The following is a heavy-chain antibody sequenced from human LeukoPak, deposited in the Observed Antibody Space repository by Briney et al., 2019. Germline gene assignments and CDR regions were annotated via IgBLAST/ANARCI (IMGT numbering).Heavy chain of an antibody. J-gene: IGHJ5*02. V-gene: IGHV4-4*09. Sequence: SETLSLTCTVSGGSISSYYWSWIRQPPGKGLEWIGYIYTSGSTNYNPSLKGRVTISVDTFKNQFSLKLSSVTAADTAVYYCARSFDFWSGYVGFDPWGQGTQVTVSS. CDR3: ARSFDFWSGYVGFDP. CDR2: IYTSGST. CDR1: GGSISSYY. D-gene: IGHD3-3*01.